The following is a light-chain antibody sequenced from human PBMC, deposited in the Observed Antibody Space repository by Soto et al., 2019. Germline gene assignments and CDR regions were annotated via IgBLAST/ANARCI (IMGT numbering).Light chain of an antibody. J-gene: IGKJ4*01. Sequence: EIVMTQSPATLSVSPGERATIYCRASQSVSSNLAWYQQKPGQAPRLLIYGASTRATGIPARFSGSGSGTEFTLTISSLQSEDLAVDYCQQYNNWPPGPLTLGGGTKVDI. CDR3: QQYNNWPPGPLT. CDR1: QSVSSN. V-gene: IGKV3-15*01. CDR2: GAS.